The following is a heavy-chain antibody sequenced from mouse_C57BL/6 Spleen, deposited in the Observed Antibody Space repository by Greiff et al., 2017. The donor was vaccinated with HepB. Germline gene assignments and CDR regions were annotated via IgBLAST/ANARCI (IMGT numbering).Heavy chain of an antibody. J-gene: IGHJ2*01. V-gene: IGHV7-3*01. CDR3: ARAWMGYFDY. CDR1: GFTFTDYY. CDR2: IRNKANGYTT. D-gene: IGHD2-3*01. Sequence: VKLVESGGGLVQPGGSLSLSCAASGFTFTDYYMSWVRQPPGKALEWLGFIRNKANGYTTEYSASVKGRFTISRDNSQSILYLQMNALRAEDSATYYCARAWMGYFDYWGQGTTLTVSS.